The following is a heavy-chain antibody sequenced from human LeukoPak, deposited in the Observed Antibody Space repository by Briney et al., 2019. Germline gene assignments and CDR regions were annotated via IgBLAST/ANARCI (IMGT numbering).Heavy chain of an antibody. CDR2: IYYRGST. V-gene: IGHV4-59*01. D-gene: IGHD2-2*01. Sequence: SETLSLTCTVSGGSISSYYWSWIRQPPGKGLEWIGYIYYRGSTNYNPSLKSRVTISVDTSKNQFSLNLSSVTAADTAVYYCARDRGYCSSTSCYEYYYYGMDVWGQGTTVTVSS. J-gene: IGHJ6*02. CDR1: GGSISSYY. CDR3: ARDRGYCSSTSCYEYYYYGMDV.